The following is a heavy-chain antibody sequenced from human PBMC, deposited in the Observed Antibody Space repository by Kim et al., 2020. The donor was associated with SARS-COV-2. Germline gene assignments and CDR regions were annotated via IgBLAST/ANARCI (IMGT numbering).Heavy chain of an antibody. CDR3: ARVMGPAPGMLHYYYGMDV. V-gene: IGHV4-4*02. CDR1: GGSISSSNW. Sequence: SETLSLTCAVSGGSISSSNWWSWVRQPPGKGLEWIGEIYHSGSTNYNPSLKSRVTISVDKSKNQFSLKLSSVTAADTAVYYCARVMGPAPGMLHYYYGMDVWGQGTTVTVSS. CDR2: IYHSGST. D-gene: IGHD2-8*01. J-gene: IGHJ6*02.